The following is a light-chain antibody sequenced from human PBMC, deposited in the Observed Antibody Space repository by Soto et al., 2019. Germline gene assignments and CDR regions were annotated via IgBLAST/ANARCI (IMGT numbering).Light chain of an antibody. CDR3: QSYDSSLSGYV. CDR1: TSDIGAYNY. Sequence: QSALTQPPSASGSPGQSVTISCTGTTSDIGAYNYVSWYQQRPGKAPKLIIYEVTRRPSGVPDRIFGSKSYTTASLTVSGLQAEDEGDYYCQSYDSSLSGYVFGTGTKLTVL. J-gene: IGLJ1*01. V-gene: IGLV2-8*01. CDR2: EVT.